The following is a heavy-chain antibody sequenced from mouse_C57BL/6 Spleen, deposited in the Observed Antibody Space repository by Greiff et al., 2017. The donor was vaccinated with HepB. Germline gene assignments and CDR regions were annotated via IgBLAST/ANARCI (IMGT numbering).Heavy chain of an antibody. CDR1: GYTFTSYW. CDR2: IYPSDSET. D-gene: IGHD1-1*02. Sequence: QVQLQQPGAELVRPGSSVKLSCKASGYTFTSYWMDWVKQRPGQGLEWIGNIYPSDSETHYNQKFKDKATLTVDKSSSTASMQLSSLTSEDSAVYYCARGPYYGRYFDVWGTGTTVTVSS. CDR3: ARGPYYGRYFDV. V-gene: IGHV1-61*01. J-gene: IGHJ1*03.